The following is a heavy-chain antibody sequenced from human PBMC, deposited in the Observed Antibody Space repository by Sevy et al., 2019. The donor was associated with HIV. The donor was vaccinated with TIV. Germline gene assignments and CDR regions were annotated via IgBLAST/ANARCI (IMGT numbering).Heavy chain of an antibody. Sequence: GGSLRLSCAASGFAFNSYWMSWVRQAPGMGLQWVGTIKEDGSEKYYVDSMKGRFTISRDKAKNSLYLQMNSLRAEDTAVYYCARDWRGYIGSGSDYYYYGMDVWGQGTTVTVSS. V-gene: IGHV3-7*03. CDR1: GFAFNSYW. CDR3: ARDWRGYIGSGSDYYYYGMDV. CDR2: IKEDGSEK. J-gene: IGHJ6*02. D-gene: IGHD3-10*01.